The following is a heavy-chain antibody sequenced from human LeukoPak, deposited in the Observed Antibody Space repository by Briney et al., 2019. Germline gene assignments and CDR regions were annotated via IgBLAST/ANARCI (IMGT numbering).Heavy chain of an antibody. Sequence: GGSLRLSCAASGFTFSNSWLHWVRQAPGKGLVWVSRINERGRNTSCAHSVKGRFTIARDNAKNTLYLQMNNLRADDTAVYYCARGWKVVTHPMPIWGQGTMVTVSS. D-gene: IGHD4-23*01. CDR1: GFTFSNSW. CDR2: INERGRNT. J-gene: IGHJ3*02. CDR3: ARGWKVVTHPMPI. V-gene: IGHV3-74*01.